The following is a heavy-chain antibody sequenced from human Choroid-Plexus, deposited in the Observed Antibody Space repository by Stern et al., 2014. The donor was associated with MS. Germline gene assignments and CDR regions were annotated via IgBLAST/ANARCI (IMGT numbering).Heavy chain of an antibody. D-gene: IGHD2/OR15-2a*01. Sequence: QVQLVESGGGVVQPGRPLRLSCVASGFTFGSCAMHWVRQAPGKGLEWGAGVSYDGSNKYYADSVKGRFTISRDNSQNTLYMQMSSLRPEDTAVYYCAKDRQYLTYFFDNWGQGSLVTVSS. CDR1: GFTFGSCA. J-gene: IGHJ4*02. CDR3: AKDRQYLTYFFDN. V-gene: IGHV3-30*18. CDR2: VSYDGSNK.